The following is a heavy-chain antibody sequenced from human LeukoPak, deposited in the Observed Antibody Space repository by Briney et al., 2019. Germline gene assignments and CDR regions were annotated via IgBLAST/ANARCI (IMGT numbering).Heavy chain of an antibody. J-gene: IGHJ4*02. V-gene: IGHV4-59*01. CDR1: GGSISSYY. CDR3: ARFASYYDILTGYIRGNYFDY. Sequence: KSSETLSLTCTVSGGSISSYYWSWIRQPPGKGLEWIGYIYYSGSTNYNPSLKSRVTISVDTSKNQFSLKLSSVTAADTAVYYCARFASYYDILTGYIRGNYFDYWGQGTLVTVSS. CDR2: IYYSGST. D-gene: IGHD3-9*01.